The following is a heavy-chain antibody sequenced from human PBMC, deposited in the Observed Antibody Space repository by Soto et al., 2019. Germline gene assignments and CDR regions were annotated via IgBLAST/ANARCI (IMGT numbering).Heavy chain of an antibody. V-gene: IGHV4-39*01. CDR3: ARLTESSSWYKAHYYCYMDV. CDR2: IYYSGNS. Sequence: SETLSLTCTVSGGSISSTSYYWCWLRQPPGKGLEWIGSIYYSGNSYYNPSLKNRVTISVDTSKRQFSLRLSSVTAADAAVYYCARLTESSSWYKAHYYCYMDVWGKGTTVTVSS. CDR1: GGSISSTSYY. J-gene: IGHJ6*03. D-gene: IGHD6-13*01.